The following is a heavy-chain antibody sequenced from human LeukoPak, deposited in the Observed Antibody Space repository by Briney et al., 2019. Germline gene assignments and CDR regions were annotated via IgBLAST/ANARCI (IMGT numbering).Heavy chain of an antibody. CDR2: ISYDGSNK. D-gene: IGHD3-22*01. CDR3: ARDPYYYDSSGYSDY. V-gene: IGHV3-30-3*01. J-gene: IGHJ4*02. CDR1: GFTFSNAW. Sequence: GGSLRLSCAASGFTFSNAWMSWVRQAPGKGLEWVAVISYDGSNKYYADSVKGRFTISRDNSKDTLYLQMSSLRAEDTAVYYCARDPYYYDSSGYSDYWGQGTLVTVSS.